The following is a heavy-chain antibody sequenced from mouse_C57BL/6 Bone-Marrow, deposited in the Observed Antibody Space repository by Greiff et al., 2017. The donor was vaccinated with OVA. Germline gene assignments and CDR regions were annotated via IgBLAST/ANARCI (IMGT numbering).Heavy chain of an antibody. D-gene: IGHD1-1*01. J-gene: IGHJ1*03. CDR1: GYSITSGYY. Sequence: DVKLVESGPGLVKPSQSLSLTCSVTGYSITSGYYWNWIRQFPGNKLEWMGYISYDGSNNYNPSLKNRISITRDTSKNQFFLKLNSVTTEDTATYYCARDPVLYYPYWYFDVWGTGTTVTVSS. CDR3: ARDPVLYYPYWYFDV. CDR2: ISYDGSN. V-gene: IGHV3-6*01.